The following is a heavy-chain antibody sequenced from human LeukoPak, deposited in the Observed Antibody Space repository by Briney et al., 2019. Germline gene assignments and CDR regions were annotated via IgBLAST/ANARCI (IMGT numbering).Heavy chain of an antibody. V-gene: IGHV4-59*08. J-gene: IGHJ4*02. CDR2: IYYSGST. Sequence: ASETLSLTCTVSGGSISNYYWSWIRQPPGKGLEWMGYIYYSGSTNYNPSLKSRITISVDTSKNQFSLRLSSVTAADTAVYYCARHSRLDKSSLSWADYWGQGTLVTVSS. D-gene: IGHD2-2*03. CDR1: GGSISNYY. CDR3: ARHSRLDKSSLSWADY.